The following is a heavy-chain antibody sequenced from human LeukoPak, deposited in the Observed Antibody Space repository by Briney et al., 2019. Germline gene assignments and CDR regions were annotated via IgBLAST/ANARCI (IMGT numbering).Heavy chain of an antibody. Sequence: GASEKVSCKASGYTFTSYDIHWVRQASGHGLEWMGWMNPKSAHTGLAQRFQGRVTLTRNTSISTAYMELSSLTSEDTAMYYCTRGPSYHSKWVGGMWFDPWGQGTLVSVSS. CDR1: GYTFTSYD. D-gene: IGHD3-10*01. V-gene: IGHV1-8*01. CDR3: TRGPSYHSKWVGGMWFDP. CDR2: MNPKSAHT. J-gene: IGHJ5*02.